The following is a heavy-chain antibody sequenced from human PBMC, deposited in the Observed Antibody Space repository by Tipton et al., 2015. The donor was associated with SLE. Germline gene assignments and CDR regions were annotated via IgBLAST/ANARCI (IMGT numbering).Heavy chain of an antibody. Sequence: QLVQSGPEVKKPGASVKVSCKASGYTFTSYDIKWVRKATGQGLEWMAWMNPNSGGTNYAQKFQGRVPMTRDTSISTAYMELSRLRSDDTAVYYCARGVDTGDGGAFDIWGQGTMVTVSS. D-gene: IGHD7-27*01. CDR2: MNPNSGGT. V-gene: IGHV1-2*02. CDR1: GYTFTSYD. J-gene: IGHJ3*02. CDR3: ARGVDTGDGGAFDI.